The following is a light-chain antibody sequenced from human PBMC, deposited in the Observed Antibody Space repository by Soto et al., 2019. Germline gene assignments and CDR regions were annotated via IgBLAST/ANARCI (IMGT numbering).Light chain of an antibody. Sequence: EIVLTQSPGTLSLSPGERATLSCRASQSVSSSYLAWYQQKPGQAPRLLIYGASSRATGVPYRFSGSGSGTDFTLTISRLEPDDFAAYYCQQYDTSPFTFGPGTQVDIK. CDR3: QQYDTSPFT. CDR1: QSVSSSY. J-gene: IGKJ3*01. CDR2: GAS. V-gene: IGKV3-20*01.